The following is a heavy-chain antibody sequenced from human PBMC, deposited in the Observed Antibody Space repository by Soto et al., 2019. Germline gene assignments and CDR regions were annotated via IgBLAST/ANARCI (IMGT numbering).Heavy chain of an antibody. J-gene: IGHJ3*02. Sequence: GGSLRLSCAASGFTFSSYAMSWVRQAPGKGLEWVSAISGSGGSTYYADSVKGRFTISRDNSKNTLYLQMNSRRAEDTAVYYCAKDRVSSSWYGAFDIWGQGTMVTVSS. V-gene: IGHV3-23*01. CDR2: ISGSGGST. CDR3: AKDRVSSSWYGAFDI. D-gene: IGHD6-13*01. CDR1: GFTFSSYA.